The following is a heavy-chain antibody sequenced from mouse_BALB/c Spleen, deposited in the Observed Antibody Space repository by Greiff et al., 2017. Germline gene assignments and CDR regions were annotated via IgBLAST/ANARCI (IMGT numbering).Heavy chain of an antibody. V-gene: IGHV1-67*01. Sequence: QVQLQQSGPELVRPGVSVKISCKGSGYTFTDYAMHWVKQSHAKSLEWIGVISTYYGNTNYNQKFKGKATLTSDKSSSTAYMELSSLTSEDSAVYYCARGGYRYDPWYFDVWGAGTTVTVSS. J-gene: IGHJ1*01. D-gene: IGHD2-14*01. CDR2: ISTYYGNT. CDR3: ARGGYRYDPWYFDV. CDR1: GYTFTDYA.